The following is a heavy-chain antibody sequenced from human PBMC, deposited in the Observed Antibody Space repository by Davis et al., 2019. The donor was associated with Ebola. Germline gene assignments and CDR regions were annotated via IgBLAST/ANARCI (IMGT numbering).Heavy chain of an antibody. D-gene: IGHD4-11*01. CDR3: AWYDYSPPYCMDV. Sequence: SVKVSCKASGGTFSSYVISWARQAPGPGLEWMGGIIPIFGTANYAQKFQGRVTITVDEPTSTAYMELSSLGSEDTGVYYCAWYDYSPPYCMDVWGQGTTVTVSS. J-gene: IGHJ6*02. CDR2: IIPIFGTA. V-gene: IGHV1-69*13. CDR1: GGTFSSYV.